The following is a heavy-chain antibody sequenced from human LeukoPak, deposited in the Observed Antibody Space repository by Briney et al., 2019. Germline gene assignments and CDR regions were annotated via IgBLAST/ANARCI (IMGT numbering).Heavy chain of an antibody. CDR1: GGSFSGYY. Sequence: SETLSLTCAVYGGSFSGYYWSWIRQAPGKGLEWIGEINHSGSTNYNPSLKSRVTISVDTSKNQFSLKLSSVTAADTAVYYCARIVGSTSFHGWFDPWGQGTLVTVSS. V-gene: IGHV4-34*01. D-gene: IGHD2-2*01. CDR2: INHSGST. CDR3: ARIVGSTSFHGWFDP. J-gene: IGHJ5*02.